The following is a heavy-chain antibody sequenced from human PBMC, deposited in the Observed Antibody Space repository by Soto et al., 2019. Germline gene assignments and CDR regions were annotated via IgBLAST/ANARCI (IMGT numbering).Heavy chain of an antibody. D-gene: IGHD1-26*01. Sequence: EVQLVESGGGLVQPGGSLRLSCAASGFTVSSNYMNWVRQAPGKGLEWVSVIYSAGSTYYADSVKGRFTISRDNSKNTMYLQMNSLRAEDTAVYYCARDSSLVENYGMDVWGQGTTVTVSS. CDR3: ARDSSLVENYGMDV. CDR2: IYSAGST. CDR1: GFTVSSNY. V-gene: IGHV3-66*01. J-gene: IGHJ6*02.